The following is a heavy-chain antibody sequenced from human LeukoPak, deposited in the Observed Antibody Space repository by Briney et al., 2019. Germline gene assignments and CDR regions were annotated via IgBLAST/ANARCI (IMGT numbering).Heavy chain of an antibody. D-gene: IGHD1-14*01. V-gene: IGHV4-30-2*01. CDR2: IYHSGST. CDR1: GGSISSGGYY. Sequence: SSETLSLTCTVSGGSISSGGYYWSWIRQPPGKGLEWIGYIYHSGSTYYNPSLKSRVTISVDRSKNQFSLKLSSVTAADTAVYYCARAVNRDLANPLYYWGQGTLVTVSS. CDR3: ARAVNRDLANPLYY. J-gene: IGHJ4*02.